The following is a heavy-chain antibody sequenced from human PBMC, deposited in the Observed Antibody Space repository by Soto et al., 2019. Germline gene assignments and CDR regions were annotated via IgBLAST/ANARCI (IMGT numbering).Heavy chain of an antibody. CDR3: ARSPEHIRQEWINWFDP. V-gene: IGHV4-59*08. J-gene: IGHJ5*02. CDR1: GGSISSYY. CDR2: IYYSGST. Sequence: SETLSLTCTVSGGSISSYYWSWIRQPPGKGLEWIGYIYYSGSTNYNPSLKSRVTISVDTSKNQFSLKLSSVTAADTAVYYCARSPEHIRQEWINWFDPWGQGTLVTVSS. D-gene: IGHD2-2*03.